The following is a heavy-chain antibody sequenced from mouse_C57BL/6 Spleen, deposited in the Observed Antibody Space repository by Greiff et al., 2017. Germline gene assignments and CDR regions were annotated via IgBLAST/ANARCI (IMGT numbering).Heavy chain of an antibody. Sequence: EVQLQQSGPELVKPGASVKMSCKASGYTFTDYNMHWVKQSHGKSLEWIGYINPNNGGTSYNQKFKGKATLTVNKSSSTAYMELRSLTSEDSAVYYCARAYYGERYFDVWGTGTTVTVSS. V-gene: IGHV1-22*01. J-gene: IGHJ1*03. CDR1: GYTFTDYN. CDR2: INPNNGGT. CDR3: ARAYYGERYFDV. D-gene: IGHD1-2*01.